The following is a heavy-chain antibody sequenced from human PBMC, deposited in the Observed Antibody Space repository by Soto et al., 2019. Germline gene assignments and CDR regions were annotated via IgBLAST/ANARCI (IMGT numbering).Heavy chain of an antibody. D-gene: IGHD4-17*01. CDR3: AREGRPGYGDYGTFDY. J-gene: IGHJ4*02. Sequence: SETLSLTCTVSGGSISSYYWSWIRQPPGKGLEWIGYIYYSGSTNYNPSLKSRVTISVDTSKNQFSLKLSSVTAADTAVYYCAREGRPGYGDYGTFDYWGQGTLVTSPQ. CDR1: GGSISSYY. V-gene: IGHV4-59*01. CDR2: IYYSGST.